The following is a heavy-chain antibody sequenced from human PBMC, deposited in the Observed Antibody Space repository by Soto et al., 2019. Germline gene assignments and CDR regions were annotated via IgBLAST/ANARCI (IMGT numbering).Heavy chain of an antibody. J-gene: IGHJ4*02. CDR1: GYTFTSYD. CDR2: MNSNSGNT. Sequence: QVQLVQSGAEVKKPGASVKVSCKTSGYTFTSYDINWVRQATGQGLEWMGWMNSNSGNTDYAQKFQGRVIMTRNTSISTAYLELSSLRSEDTAVYYCARRLTCDYWGQGTLVTVSS. V-gene: IGHV1-8*01. CDR3: ARRLTCDY.